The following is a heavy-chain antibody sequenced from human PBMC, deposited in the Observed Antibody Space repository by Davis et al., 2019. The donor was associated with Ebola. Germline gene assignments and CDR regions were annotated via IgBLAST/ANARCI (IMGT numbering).Heavy chain of an antibody. D-gene: IGHD3-10*01. Sequence: PGGSLRLSCAASGFTFSSYWMHWVRQAPGKGLVWVSRINSDGSSTSYADSVKGRFTISRDNAKNTLYLQMNSLRAEDTAVYYCARVRPGTRITMDRGVITPVYYYYGMDVWGQGTTVTVSS. CDR3: ARVRPGTRITMDRGVITPVYYYYGMDV. J-gene: IGHJ6*02. CDR2: INSDGSST. V-gene: IGHV3-74*01. CDR1: GFTFSSYW.